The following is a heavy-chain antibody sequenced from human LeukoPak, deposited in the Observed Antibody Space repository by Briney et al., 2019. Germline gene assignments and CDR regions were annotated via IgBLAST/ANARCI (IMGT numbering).Heavy chain of an antibody. CDR2: ILANGFTQ. CDR3: AKDLTYGDGRWEFAS. D-gene: IGHD4-17*01. J-gene: IGHJ5*01. CDR1: GFTVRSNY. Sequence: GGSLRLSCAASGFTVRSNYMTWVRQIPGKGLEWISGILANGFTQYYADSVRGRFTISRDNSRDTLFLEMSSLRGDDTAIYFCAKDLTYGDGRWEFASWGQGTLVAVA. V-gene: IGHV3-53*01.